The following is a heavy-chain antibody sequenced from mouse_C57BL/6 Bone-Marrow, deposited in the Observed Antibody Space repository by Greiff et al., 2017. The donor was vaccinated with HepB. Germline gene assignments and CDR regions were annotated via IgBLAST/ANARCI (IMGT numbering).Heavy chain of an antibody. J-gene: IGHJ2*01. V-gene: IGHV1-42*01. CDR2: INPSTGGT. CDR3: ALYYGGY. CDR1: GYSFTGYY. D-gene: IGHD1-1*01. Sequence: DVKLVESGPELVKPGASVKISCKASGYSFTGYYMNWVKQSPEKSLEWIGEINPSTGGTTYNQKFKAKATLTVDKSSSTAYMQLKSLTSEDSAVYYCALYYGGYWGQGTTLTVSS.